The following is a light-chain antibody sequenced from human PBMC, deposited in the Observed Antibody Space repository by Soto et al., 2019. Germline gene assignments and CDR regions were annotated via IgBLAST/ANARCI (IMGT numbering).Light chain of an antibody. V-gene: IGKV3-20*01. CDR2: GAS. Sequence: EIVLTQSPGTLSLSPGERATLSCRASQSVTSTYLAWYQQKPGQAPRLLIYGASSRAAGIPDRFSGSGSGTDFTLTISRLEPEDFAVYYCQQYGNSPEPFGQGTKVDIK. CDR1: QSVTSTY. CDR3: QQYGNSPEP. J-gene: IGKJ1*01.